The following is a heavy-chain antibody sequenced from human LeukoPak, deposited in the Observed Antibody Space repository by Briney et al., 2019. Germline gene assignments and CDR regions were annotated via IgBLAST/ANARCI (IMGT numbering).Heavy chain of an antibody. CDR3: ARDGPRGDVDY. D-gene: IGHD3-10*01. CDR2: INPNSGGT. CDR1: GYTFTDYY. V-gene: IGHV1-2*02. Sequence: GASVKLSCKACGYTFTDYYMDWVRQAPGQGLEWRGWINPNSGGTNYAQQFQGRVTMSRDTSNSTAYMELSRLRSDDTAVYYCARDGPRGDVDYWGQGTLVTVSS. J-gene: IGHJ4*02.